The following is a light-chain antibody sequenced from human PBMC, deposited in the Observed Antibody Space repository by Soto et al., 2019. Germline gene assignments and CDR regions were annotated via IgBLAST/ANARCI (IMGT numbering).Light chain of an antibody. CDR2: DAS. CDR3: QQRSNWPT. Sequence: EVLLTRSPPTLSLSPGERATFSCRASQNVNNFLAWYQQKPGQAPRLLIYDASNRATGIPARSSGSGSGTDFTLTISSLESEDFAIYYCQQRSNWPTFGQGTRLEI. V-gene: IGKV3-11*01. CDR1: QNVNNF. J-gene: IGKJ5*01.